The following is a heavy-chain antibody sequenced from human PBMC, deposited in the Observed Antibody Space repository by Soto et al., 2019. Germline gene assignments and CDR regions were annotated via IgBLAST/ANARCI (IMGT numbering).Heavy chain of an antibody. J-gene: IGHJ4*02. D-gene: IGHD3-22*01. V-gene: IGHV1-18*01. CDR1: GYTFTSYG. CDR2: ISAYNGNT. CDR3: ARGYLHYDSSGYSNPLGY. Sequence: SVKVSCKASGYTFTSYGISWVRQAPGQGLEWMGWISAYNGNTNYAQKLQGRVTMTTDTSTSTAYMELRSLRSDDTAVYYCARGYLHYDSSGYSNPLGYWGQGTLVTGSS.